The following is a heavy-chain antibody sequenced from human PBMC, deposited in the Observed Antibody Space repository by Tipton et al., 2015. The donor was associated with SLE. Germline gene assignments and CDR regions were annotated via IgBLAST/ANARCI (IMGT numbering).Heavy chain of an antibody. J-gene: IGHJ4*02. CDR2: IWYDGSNK. V-gene: IGHV3-33*01. CDR3: AREGESGYSSGWYYFDY. D-gene: IGHD6-19*01. Sequence: RSLRLSCAASGFIFSTCGMHWVRQAPGKGLEWVAVIWYDGSNKYYADSVKGRFTISRDNSKNTLFLQMNSLRAEDTAVYYCAREGESGYSSGWYYFDYWGQGTLVTVSS. CDR1: GFIFSTCG.